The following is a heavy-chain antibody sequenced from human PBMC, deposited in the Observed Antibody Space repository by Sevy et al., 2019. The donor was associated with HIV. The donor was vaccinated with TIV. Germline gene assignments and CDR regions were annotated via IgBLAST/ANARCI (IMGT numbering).Heavy chain of an antibody. Sequence: GGSLRLSCAASGFTVSSNYMSWVRQAPGKGLEWVSVIYSGGSTYYADSVKGRFTISRDNSKNTLYLQMNSLRAEDTAVYYCGREGSGSYYKARGGGGFDYWGQGTLVTVSS. V-gene: IGHV3-53*01. CDR1: GFTVSSNY. CDR2: IYSGGST. J-gene: IGHJ4*02. CDR3: GREGSGSYYKARGGGGFDY. D-gene: IGHD1-26*01.